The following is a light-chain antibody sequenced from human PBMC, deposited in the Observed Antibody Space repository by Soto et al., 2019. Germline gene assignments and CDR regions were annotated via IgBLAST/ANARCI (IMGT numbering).Light chain of an antibody. CDR3: QQYENLPT. J-gene: IGKJ5*01. CDR2: AAS. Sequence: DIQLTQSPSFLSASVGDRVTISCRASQGIGTYLAWFQLKPGKAPKLLISAASNLEAGVPSRFRGSGSGTDFTFTISRLQPEDIATYYCQQYENLPTFGQGTRLEIK. V-gene: IGKV1-33*01. CDR1: QGIGTY.